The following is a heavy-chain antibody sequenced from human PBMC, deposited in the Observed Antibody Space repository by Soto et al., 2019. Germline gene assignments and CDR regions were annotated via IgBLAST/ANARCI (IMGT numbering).Heavy chain of an antibody. CDR1: GYTFTNYD. CDR3: ETRRSMVRGVNHMDV. V-gene: IGHV1-8*01. D-gene: IGHD3-10*01. Sequence: QVQLVQSGAEVKKPGASVKVSCKASGYTFTNYDINWVRQAPGQGLEWMGWMNPNTGNTGYGHKFQGRVTMTRDNSISTDFMELSSLRSEDTAVYYCETRRSMVRGVNHMDVWGRGTTGTVSS. J-gene: IGHJ6*02. CDR2: MNPNTGNT.